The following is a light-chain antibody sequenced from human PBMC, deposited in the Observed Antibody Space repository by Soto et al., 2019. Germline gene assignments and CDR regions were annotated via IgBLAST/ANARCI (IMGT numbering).Light chain of an antibody. CDR1: SSDVGAYNY. CDR2: DVS. J-gene: IGLJ1*01. CDR3: CSYTTSSTYV. V-gene: IGLV2-14*01. Sequence: QSALTQPASVSGSPGQSITISCTGTSSDVGAYNYVSWFQQHPGKAPKLMIYDVSNRPSGVSNRFSGSKSGNTASLTISGLQAEGEADYYCCSYTTSSTYVFGIGTKVTVL.